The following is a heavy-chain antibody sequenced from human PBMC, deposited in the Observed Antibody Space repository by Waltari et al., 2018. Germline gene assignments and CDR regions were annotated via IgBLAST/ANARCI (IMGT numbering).Heavy chain of an antibody. J-gene: IGHJ5*02. CDR2: IYYSGST. D-gene: IGHD5-12*01. Sequence: QLQLQESRPGLVKPSETLSITCTVSGGPSSSSSYYWGWIRQSPGKGLEWIGSIYYSGSTYYNPTLNSRVTISGDTSKKQLSLNLSSVTAADTAVYYCARHWKKSGYRFDPWGQGTLVTVSS. CDR1: GGPSSSSSYY. V-gene: IGHV4-39*01. CDR3: ARHWKKSGYRFDP.